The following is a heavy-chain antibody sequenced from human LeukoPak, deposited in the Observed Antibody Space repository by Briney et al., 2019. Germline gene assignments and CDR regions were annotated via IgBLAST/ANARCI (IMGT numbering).Heavy chain of an antibody. V-gene: IGHV3-74*03. Sequence: GVTLTLSCAASGFTFSSYWMHWLRQAPGKGLVWVSHIFSDVYDITYTDSVKGRFTISRDNAKATLYLKMNSLIAEDTAVYFCTRAGYSSGFDSWGQGTLVTVS. D-gene: IGHD6-19*01. CDR1: GFTFSSYW. CDR2: IFSDVYDI. J-gene: IGHJ5*01. CDR3: TRAGYSSGFDS.